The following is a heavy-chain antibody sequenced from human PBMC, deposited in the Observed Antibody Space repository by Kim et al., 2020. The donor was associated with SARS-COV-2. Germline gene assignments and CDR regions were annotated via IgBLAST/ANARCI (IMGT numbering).Heavy chain of an antibody. CDR1: GFTFSSYA. Sequence: GGSLRLSCAASGFTFSSYAMHWVRQAPGKGLEWVAVISYDGSNKYYADSVKGRFTISRDNSKNTLFLQMNSLRAEDTAVYYCARDPLLWFGELFPGYYYYGMDVWGQGPTVTVSS. D-gene: IGHD3-10*01. CDR3: ARDPLLWFGELFPGYYYYGMDV. V-gene: IGHV3-30*04. J-gene: IGHJ6*02. CDR2: ISYDGSNK.